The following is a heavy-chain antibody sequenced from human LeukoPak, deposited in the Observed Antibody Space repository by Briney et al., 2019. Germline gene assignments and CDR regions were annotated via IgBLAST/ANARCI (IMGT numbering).Heavy chain of an antibody. J-gene: IGHJ5*02. D-gene: IGHD4-11*01. Sequence: TSETLSLTCTVSGGSISSYYWSWIRQPAGEGLEWIGRIYTSGSTNYNPSLKSRVTMSVDTSKNQFFLKLTSVTAADTAVYYCARDRPYDYSNYNWFDPWGQGILVTVSS. CDR3: ARDRPYDYSNYNWFDP. V-gene: IGHV4-4*07. CDR1: GGSISSYY. CDR2: IYTSGST.